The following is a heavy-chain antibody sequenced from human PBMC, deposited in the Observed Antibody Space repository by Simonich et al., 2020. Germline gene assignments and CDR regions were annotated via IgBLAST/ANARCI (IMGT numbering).Heavy chain of an antibody. Sequence: QVQLQQWGAGLLQPSETLSLTCAVYGGSFSGYSWSWIRTPPRKGLEWIGEINHSGSTNDNPTLKSRVTISVDTSKNQFSLKLSSVTAADTAVYYCARHTVKSIAATNYYYGMDVWGQGTTVTVSS. CDR2: INHSGST. D-gene: IGHD6-13*01. CDR1: GGSFSGYS. V-gene: IGHV4-34*01. CDR3: ARHTVKSIAATNYYYGMDV. J-gene: IGHJ6*02.